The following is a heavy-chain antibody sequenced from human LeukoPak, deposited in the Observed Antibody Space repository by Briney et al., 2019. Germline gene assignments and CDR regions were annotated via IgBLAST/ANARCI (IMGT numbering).Heavy chain of an antibody. J-gene: IGHJ4*02. D-gene: IGHD7-27*01. V-gene: IGHV1-2*02. CDR3: AREMGILGYFDY. CDR1: GYTFTVYY. Sequence: GASVKVSCTASGYTFTVYYMHWVRQAPGQGLEWMGWINPNSGGTNYAQKFQGRVTMTRDTSISTAYMELNRLRSDDTAVYYCAREMGILGYFDYWGQGTLVTVSS. CDR2: INPNSGGT.